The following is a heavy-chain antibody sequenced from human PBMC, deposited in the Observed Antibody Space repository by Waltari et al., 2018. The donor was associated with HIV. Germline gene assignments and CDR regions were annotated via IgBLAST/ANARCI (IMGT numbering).Heavy chain of an antibody. CDR1: GYILTELS. CDR3: ATARQWLVASGMDV. Sequence: QVQLVQSGAEVKRPGASVKVSCKVSGYILTELSIHWVRQAPGKGLEWVGPAPVKGLVVVGILDPADGKTTYGQKFQGRVSMTEDTSTDTAAMGVSSLRSEATAVYYCATARQWLVASGMDVWGQGTTVTVSS. CDR2: LDPADGKT. V-gene: IGHV1-24*01. J-gene: IGHJ6*02. D-gene: IGHD6-19*01.